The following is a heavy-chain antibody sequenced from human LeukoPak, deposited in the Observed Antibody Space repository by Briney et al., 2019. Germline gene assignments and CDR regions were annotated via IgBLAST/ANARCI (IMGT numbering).Heavy chain of an antibody. J-gene: IGHJ4*02. Sequence: PSETLSLTCTVSGGSISSSSYYWGWIRQPPGTGLEWIGSIYYSGSTYYNPSLKSRVTISVDTSKNQFSLKLSSVTAADTAVYYCARGMAVAGSTDYWGQGTLVTVSS. CDR1: GGSISSSSYY. D-gene: IGHD6-19*01. CDR2: IYYSGST. V-gene: IGHV4-39*01. CDR3: ARGMAVAGSTDY.